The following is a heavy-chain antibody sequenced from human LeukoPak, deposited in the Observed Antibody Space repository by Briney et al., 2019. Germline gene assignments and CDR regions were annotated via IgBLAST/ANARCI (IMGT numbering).Heavy chain of an antibody. J-gene: IGHJ3*02. D-gene: IGHD6-19*01. Sequence: KPSETLSLTCTVSGGSISSSSYYWGWIRQPPGKGLEWIGSIYYSGSTYYNPSLKSRVTISVDTSKNQFSLKLSSVTAADTAVYYCARGSSGRCDAFDNWGQGTMVTVSS. CDR2: IYYSGST. CDR3: ARGSSGRCDAFDN. V-gene: IGHV4-39*01. CDR1: GGSISSSSYY.